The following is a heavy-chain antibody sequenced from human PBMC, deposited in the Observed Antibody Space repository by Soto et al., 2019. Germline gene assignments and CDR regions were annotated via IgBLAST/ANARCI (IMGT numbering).Heavy chain of an antibody. J-gene: IGHJ4*02. D-gene: IGHD6-13*01. V-gene: IGHV4-30-4*01. CDR3: ARHSNEYRKSLDY. CDR2: IYYCVST. Sequence: SETLSLTCTVSGGSISSGDYYWSWIRQPPGKGMEWIGYIYYCVSTYYNPSLKSRVTISVDMSKNQFSLKLSSVTAADTAVYYCARHSNEYRKSLDYWGQGTLVTVSS. CDR1: GGSISSGDYY.